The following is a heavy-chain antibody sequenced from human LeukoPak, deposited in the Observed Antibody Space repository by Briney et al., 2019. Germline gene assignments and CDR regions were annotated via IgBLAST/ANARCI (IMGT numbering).Heavy chain of an antibody. Sequence: SQTLSLTCAISGDSVSSNSAAWNWIRQSPSRGLEWLGRTYYRSKWYNDYAVSVKSRITINPDTSKNQFSLQLNSVTPEDTAVYYCARAGEMITFGGVIVIGYYGMDVWGQGTTVTVSS. CDR3: ARAGEMITFGGVIVIGYYGMDV. CDR2: TYYRSKWYN. J-gene: IGHJ6*02. V-gene: IGHV6-1*01. D-gene: IGHD3-16*02. CDR1: GDSVSSNSAA.